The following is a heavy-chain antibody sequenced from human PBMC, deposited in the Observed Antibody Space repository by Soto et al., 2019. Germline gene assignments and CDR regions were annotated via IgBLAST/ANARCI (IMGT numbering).Heavy chain of an antibody. Sequence: PGWSLRLACASSVFTFINAWMRWVRQAPGKGLEWVGRIKSKTDGGTTDYAAPVKGRFTISRDDSKNTLYLQMNSLKTEDTAVYYCTTTIRGYYYGMDVWGQGTTVTVSS. CDR1: VFTFINAW. V-gene: IGHV3-15*01. CDR2: IKSKTDGGTT. D-gene: IGHD1-1*01. CDR3: TTTIRGYYYGMDV. J-gene: IGHJ6*02.